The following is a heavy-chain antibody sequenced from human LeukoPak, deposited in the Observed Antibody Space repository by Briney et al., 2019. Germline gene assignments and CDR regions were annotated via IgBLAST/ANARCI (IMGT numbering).Heavy chain of an antibody. CDR2: VSGGGGTT. Sequence: GGSLRLSCAASGFTFNTYAVMWVRQAPGKGLEWVSSVSGGGGTTYYADSVKGRFTISRDNSKSTLYLQMNSLRAEDTAVYYCAKDQGYWGQGTLVTVSS. V-gene: IGHV3-23*01. J-gene: IGHJ4*02. D-gene: IGHD6-13*01. CDR3: AKDQGY. CDR1: GFTFNTYA.